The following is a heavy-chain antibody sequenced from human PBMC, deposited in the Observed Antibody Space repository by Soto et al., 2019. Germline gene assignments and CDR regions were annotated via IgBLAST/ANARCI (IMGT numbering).Heavy chain of an antibody. D-gene: IGHD2-2*01. CDR3: ARVRGVGYCSSTSCPGPDY. V-gene: IGHV1-3*01. J-gene: IGHJ4*02. Sequence: ASVKVSCKASGYTFTSYAMHCVRQAPGQRLEWMGWINAGNGNTKYSQKFQGRVTITRDTSASTAYMELSSLRSEDTAVYYRARVRGVGYCSSTSCPGPDYWGQGTLVTVSS. CDR2: INAGNGNT. CDR1: GYTFTSYA.